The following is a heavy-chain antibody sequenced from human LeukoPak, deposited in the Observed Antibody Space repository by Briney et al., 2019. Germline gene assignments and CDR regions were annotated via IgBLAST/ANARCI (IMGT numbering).Heavy chain of an antibody. D-gene: IGHD7-27*01. CDR1: GGSISSDNHY. Sequence: SETLSLTCTVSGGSISSDNHYWSWIRQPPGKGLEWIGSVYHSGSTYYSPSLKRRATISVDTSKNQFSLKLSSVTAADTAVYYCARQDWGSGWFDPWGQGTLVTVSS. CDR2: VYHSGST. CDR3: ARQDWGSGWFDP. J-gene: IGHJ5*02. V-gene: IGHV4-39*01.